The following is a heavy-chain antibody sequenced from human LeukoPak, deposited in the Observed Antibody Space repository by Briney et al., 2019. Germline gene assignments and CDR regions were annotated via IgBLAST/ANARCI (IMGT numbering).Heavy chain of an antibody. Sequence: SETLSLTCTVSGGPISDFYWSWVRQPPGKGLEWIGYIYDSGSTNHNPSLKSRVTISIDTSKNQFSLRLTSVTAADTAVYYCARSYDNSHYFYALFGYWGQGTLVTVSS. D-gene: IGHD3-22*01. CDR3: ARSYDNSHYFYALFGY. CDR1: GGPISDFY. CDR2: IYDSGST. V-gene: IGHV4-59*08. J-gene: IGHJ4*02.